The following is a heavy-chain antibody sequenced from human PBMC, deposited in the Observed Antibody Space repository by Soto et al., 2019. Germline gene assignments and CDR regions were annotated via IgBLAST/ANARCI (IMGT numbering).Heavy chain of an antibody. J-gene: IGHJ4*02. CDR2: ISGSGDST. CDR3: AKSTTAARPAHYLDY. CDR1: GFTFSSSA. Sequence: VQLLDSGGGLLQPGGSLRLSCAASGFTFSSSAMRWVRQAPGKGLEWVSAISGSGDSTYLAESVKGRFTISRDNSKNTLNLQMNSLRGEDTAVYYCAKSTTAARPAHYLDYWGQGTLVTVSS. V-gene: IGHV3-23*01. D-gene: IGHD6-6*01.